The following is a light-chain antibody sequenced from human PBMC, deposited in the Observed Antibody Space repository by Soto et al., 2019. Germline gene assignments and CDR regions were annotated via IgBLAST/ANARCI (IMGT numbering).Light chain of an antibody. CDR3: SSYTGSSTLLF. CDR2: DVN. Sequence: QSALTQPASVSGSPGQSITISCTGTSSDVGGYNYVSWYQHHPGQAPKLKIYDVNNRPSGVSNRFSGSKSGNTASLTISGLQAEDESDYYCSSYTGSSTLLFFGGGTKLTVL. V-gene: IGLV2-14*03. J-gene: IGLJ2*01. CDR1: SSDVGGYNY.